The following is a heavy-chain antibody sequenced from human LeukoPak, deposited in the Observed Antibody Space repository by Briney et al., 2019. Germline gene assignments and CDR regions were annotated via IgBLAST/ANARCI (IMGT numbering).Heavy chain of an antibody. J-gene: IGHJ4*02. CDR3: AKQYCTNGVCYPFDY. Sequence: GGSLRLSCAASGFTFDDYAMHWVRQAPGKGLEWVSLISGDGGSTYYADSVKGRFTISRDNSKNSLYLQMNSLRTEDTALYYCAKQYCTNGVCYPFDYWGQGTLVTASS. CDR1: GFTFDDYA. V-gene: IGHV3-43*02. D-gene: IGHD2-8*01. CDR2: ISGDGGST.